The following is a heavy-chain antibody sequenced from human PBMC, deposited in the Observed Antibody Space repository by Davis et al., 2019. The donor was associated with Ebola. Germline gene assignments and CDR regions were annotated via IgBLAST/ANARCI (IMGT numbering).Heavy chain of an antibody. Sequence: SVKVSCKASGGTFSSYAISWVRQAPGQGPEWMGGIIPILGIANYAQKFQGRVTITADESTSTAYMELSSLRSEDTAVYYCASGLVRGESYWYFDLWGRGTLVTASS. D-gene: IGHD6-6*01. J-gene: IGHJ2*01. CDR3: ASGLVRGESYWYFDL. CDR2: IIPILGIA. CDR1: GGTFSSYA. V-gene: IGHV1-69*10.